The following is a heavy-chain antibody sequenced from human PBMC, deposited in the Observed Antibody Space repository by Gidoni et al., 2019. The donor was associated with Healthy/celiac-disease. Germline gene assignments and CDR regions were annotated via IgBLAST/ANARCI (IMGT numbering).Heavy chain of an antibody. Sequence: EVQLVESGGGLVQPGGSLRLSCAASGFTFSSYWMSWVRQAPGKGLEWVANIKQDGSEKYYVDSVKGRFTISRDNAKNSLYLQMNSLRAEDTAVYYCASSDYYDSSGYYYWGQGTLVTVSS. V-gene: IGHV3-7*03. J-gene: IGHJ4*02. D-gene: IGHD3-22*01. CDR2: IKQDGSEK. CDR1: GFTFSSYW. CDR3: ASSDYYDSSGYYY.